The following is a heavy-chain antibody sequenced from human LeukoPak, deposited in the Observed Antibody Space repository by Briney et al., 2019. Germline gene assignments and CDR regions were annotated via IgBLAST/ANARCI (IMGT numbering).Heavy chain of an antibody. Sequence: SETLSLTCTVSGGSISSYYWSWIRQPAGKGLDWIGRIYTSGSTNYNPSLKSRVTMSVDTSKTQFSLKLSSVTAADTAVYYCARDIKYQLLLGNWFDPWGQGTLVTVSS. CDR1: GGSISSYY. CDR3: ARDIKYQLLLGNWFDP. CDR2: IYTSGST. D-gene: IGHD2-2*01. J-gene: IGHJ5*02. V-gene: IGHV4-4*07.